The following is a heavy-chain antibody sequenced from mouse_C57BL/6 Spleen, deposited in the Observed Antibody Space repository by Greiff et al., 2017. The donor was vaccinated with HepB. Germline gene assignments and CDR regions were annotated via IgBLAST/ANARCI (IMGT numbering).Heavy chain of an antibody. Sequence: DVKLVESVAELVRPGASVKLSCTASGFNIKNTYMHWVKQRPEQGLEWIGRIDPANGNTKYAPKFQGKATITADTSSNTAYLQLSSLTSEDTAIYYCARMEIYYGSSSYYFDYWGQGTTLTVSS. V-gene: IGHV14-3*01. CDR2: IDPANGNT. CDR3: ARMEIYYGSSSYYFDY. J-gene: IGHJ2*01. CDR1: GFNIKNTY. D-gene: IGHD1-1*01.